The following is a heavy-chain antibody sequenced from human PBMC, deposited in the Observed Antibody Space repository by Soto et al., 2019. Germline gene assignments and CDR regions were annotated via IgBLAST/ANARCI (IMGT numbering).Heavy chain of an antibody. CDR1: GYTFTSYA. V-gene: IGHV1-3*01. Sequence: XXVKVSCKASGYTFTSYAMHWVRQAPGQRLEWMGWINAGNGNTKYSQKFQGRVTITRDTSASTAYMELSSLRSEDTAVYYCARGGSWGPFDYWGQGTLVTVSS. CDR3: ARGGSWGPFDY. D-gene: IGHD6-13*01. CDR2: INAGNGNT. J-gene: IGHJ4*02.